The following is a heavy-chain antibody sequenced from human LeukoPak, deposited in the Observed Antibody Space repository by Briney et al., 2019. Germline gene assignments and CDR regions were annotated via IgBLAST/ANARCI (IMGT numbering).Heavy chain of an antibody. D-gene: IGHD5-12*01. J-gene: IGHJ4*02. CDR3: AKHSYRVDSFTDY. Sequence: PGGSLRLSCAASGFTFSSYAMSWVRQAPGKGLEWVSGISGSGGSTHYADSVKDRFTISRDNSKNTLYLQMNSLRAEDTAVYYCAKHSYRVDSFTDYWGQGTLVTVSS. CDR1: GFTFSSYA. CDR2: ISGSGGST. V-gene: IGHV3-23*01.